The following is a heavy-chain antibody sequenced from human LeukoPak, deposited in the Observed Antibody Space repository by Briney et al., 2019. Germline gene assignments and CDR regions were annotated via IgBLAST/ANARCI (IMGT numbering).Heavy chain of an antibody. CDR2: IKQDGSEK. CDR3: ARDRPRKRYNYDPGPR. D-gene: IGHD1-20*01. Sequence: PGGSLRLSCAASGFTFSSYWMSWVRQAPGKGLEWVANIKQDGSEKYYVDSVKGRFTISRDNAKNSLYLQMNSLRAEDTAVYYCARDRPRKRYNYDPGPRWGQGTLVTVSS. CDR1: GFTFSSYW. V-gene: IGHV3-7*01. J-gene: IGHJ4*02.